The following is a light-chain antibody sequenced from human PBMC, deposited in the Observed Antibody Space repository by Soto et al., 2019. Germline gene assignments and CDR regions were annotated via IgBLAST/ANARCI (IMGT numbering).Light chain of an antibody. V-gene: IGLV1-40*01. CDR1: SSNIGAGYD. J-gene: IGLJ2*01. Sequence: QSVLTQPPSVSGAPGQRVTISCTGSSSNIGAGYDVHWYQQLPGTAPKLLFYGNSNRPSGVPDRFSGSKSGTSASLAITGLQAADDADYYCQSYVSGLSGVVFRGGTKLTVL. CDR3: QSYVSGLSGVV. CDR2: GNS.